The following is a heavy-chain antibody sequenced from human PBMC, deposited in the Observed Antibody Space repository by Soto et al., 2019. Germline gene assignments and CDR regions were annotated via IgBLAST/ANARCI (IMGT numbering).Heavy chain of an antibody. V-gene: IGHV4-61*01. CDR3: ARTRQLVRHYYYVMDV. J-gene: IGHJ6*02. D-gene: IGHD6-13*01. CDR1: GGSVSSGSYY. CDR2: IYYSGST. Sequence: SETLSLTCTVSGGSVSSGSYYWSWIRQPPGKGLEWIGYIYYSGSTNYNPSLKSRVTISVDTSKNQFSLKLSSVTAADTAVYYCARTRQLVRHYYYVMDVWGQGTTVTVSS.